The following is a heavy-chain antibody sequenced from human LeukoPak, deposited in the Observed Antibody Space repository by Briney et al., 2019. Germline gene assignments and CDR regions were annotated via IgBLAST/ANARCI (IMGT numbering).Heavy chain of an antibody. V-gene: IGHV1-2*02. J-gene: IGHJ4*02. CDR1: GYTFTSYY. CDR3: ARSRTITMIVVVINPFDY. Sequence: ASVKVSCKTSGYTFTSYYMHWVRQAPGQGLEWMGWINPNSGGTNYAQKFQGRVTMTRDTSISTAYTELSRLRSDDTAVYYCARSRTITMIVVVINPFDYWGQGTLVTVSS. CDR2: INPNSGGT. D-gene: IGHD3-22*01.